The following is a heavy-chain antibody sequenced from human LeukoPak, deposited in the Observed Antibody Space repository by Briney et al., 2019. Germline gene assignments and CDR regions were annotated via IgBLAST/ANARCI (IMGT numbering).Heavy chain of an antibody. CDR1: GFTFSSYA. V-gene: IGHV3-23*01. Sequence: GGSLRLSCAASGFTFSSYAMSWVRQAPGKGLERVSAISGSGGTILHADSVKGRFTISRDNSKNTLYLQMSSLSAEDTALYHCATSIAVAGNFDYWGQGTLVTVSS. CDR2: ISGSGGTI. J-gene: IGHJ4*02. D-gene: IGHD6-19*01. CDR3: ATSIAVAGNFDY.